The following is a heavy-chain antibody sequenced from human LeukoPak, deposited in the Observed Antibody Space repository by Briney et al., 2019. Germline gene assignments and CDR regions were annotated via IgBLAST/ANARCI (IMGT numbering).Heavy chain of an antibody. D-gene: IGHD5-18*01. J-gene: IGHJ5*02. Sequence: GGSLRLSCAASGFTFSSYAMHWVRQAPGKGLEWVAVISYDGSNKYYADSVKGRFTISRDNSKNTLYLQMNSLRAEDTAVYYCAKDLDEYSYCCRWFDPWGQGTLVTVSS. CDR1: GFTFSSYA. CDR2: ISYDGSNK. CDR3: AKDLDEYSYCCRWFDP. V-gene: IGHV3-30*04.